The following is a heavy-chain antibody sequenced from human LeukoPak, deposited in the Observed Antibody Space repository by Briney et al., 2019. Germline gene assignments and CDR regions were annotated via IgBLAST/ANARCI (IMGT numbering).Heavy chain of an antibody. CDR2: IIPIFGTA. V-gene: IGHV1-69*13. Sequence: SVKVSCKASGGTFSSYAISWVRQAPGQGLEWMGGIIPIFGTANYAQKFQGRVTITADESTSTAYMELSSLRSEDTAVYYCAREYYYGSGSYFYWFDPWGQGTLVTVSS. D-gene: IGHD3-10*01. CDR1: GGTFSSYA. CDR3: AREYYYGSGSYFYWFDP. J-gene: IGHJ5*02.